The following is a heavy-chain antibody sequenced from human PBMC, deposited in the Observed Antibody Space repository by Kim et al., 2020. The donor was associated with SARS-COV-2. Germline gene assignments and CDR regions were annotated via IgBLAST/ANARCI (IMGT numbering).Heavy chain of an antibody. CDR3: ARNLACGMDV. Sequence: TGYADSVRGRLTISRDNAKNALFLQMNRLRAEDTAVYYCARNLACGMDVWGQGTTGTVSS. V-gene: IGHV3-74*01. J-gene: IGHJ6*02. CDR2: T.